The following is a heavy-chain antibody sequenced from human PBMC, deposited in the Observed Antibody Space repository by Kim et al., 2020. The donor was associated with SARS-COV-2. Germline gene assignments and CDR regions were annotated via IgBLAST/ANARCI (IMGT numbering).Heavy chain of an antibody. V-gene: IGHV3-30*18. Sequence: GGSLRLSCAASGFTFSSYGMHWVRQAPGKGLEWVAVISYDGSNKYYADSVKGRFTISRDNSKNTLYLQMNSLRAEDTAVYYCAKDQGVGYSYGYHYYYGMDVWGQGTTVTASS. CDR2: ISYDGSNK. CDR3: AKDQGVGYSYGYHYYYGMDV. D-gene: IGHD5-18*01. J-gene: IGHJ6*02. CDR1: GFTFSSYG.